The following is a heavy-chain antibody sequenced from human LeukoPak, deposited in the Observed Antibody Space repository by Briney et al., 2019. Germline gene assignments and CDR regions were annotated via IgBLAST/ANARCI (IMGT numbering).Heavy chain of an antibody. Sequence: GGSLRLSCAASGFTFSSYGMHWVRQAPGKGLEWVAVIWYDGSNKYYADSVKGRFTISRDSSKNTLYLQMNSLRAEDTAVYYCARDLGSGSYYPDYWGQGTLVTVSS. CDR3: ARDLGSGSYYPDY. D-gene: IGHD3-10*01. J-gene: IGHJ4*02. CDR2: IWYDGSNK. V-gene: IGHV3-33*01. CDR1: GFTFSSYG.